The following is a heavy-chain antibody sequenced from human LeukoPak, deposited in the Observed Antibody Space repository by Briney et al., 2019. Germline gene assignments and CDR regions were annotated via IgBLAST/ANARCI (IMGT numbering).Heavy chain of an antibody. J-gene: IGHJ4*02. CDR3: ARDLILGYCSSTSCYPGMDY. CDR2: INPNSGGT. V-gene: IGHV1-2*02. Sequence: ASVKVSCKASGYTFTGYYMHWVRQAPGQGLEWMGWINPNSGGTNYAQKFQGRVTMTRDTSISTAYMELGRLRSDDTAVYYCARDLILGYCSSTSCYPGMDYWGQGTLVTVSS. D-gene: IGHD2-2*01. CDR1: GYTFTGYY.